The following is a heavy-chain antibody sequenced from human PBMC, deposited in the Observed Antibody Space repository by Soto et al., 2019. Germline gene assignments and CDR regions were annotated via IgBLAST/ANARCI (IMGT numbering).Heavy chain of an antibody. D-gene: IGHD3-10*01. J-gene: IGHJ5*02. V-gene: IGHV3-30-3*01. CDR3: ARASMVRGIIGCFDP. CDR1: GFNFSSSA. CDR2: LSDDGSNR. Sequence: QVQLVESGGGVVQPGRSLRLSCAASGFNFSSSAMYWVRQAPGKGLEWMAVLSDDGSNRYYADSVRGRFTISRDNSKNTLYLQMNSLRADDTAVYYCARASMVRGIIGCFDPWGQGTLVTVSS.